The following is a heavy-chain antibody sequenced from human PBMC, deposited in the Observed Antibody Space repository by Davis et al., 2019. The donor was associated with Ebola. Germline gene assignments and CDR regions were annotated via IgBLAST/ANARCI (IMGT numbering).Heavy chain of an antibody. CDR2: IYHSGST. J-gene: IGHJ4*02. CDR3: ASGKQQLDPFDY. Sequence: MPSETLSLTCAVSGGSISSSNWWRWVRQPPGKGLEWIGEIYHSGSTNYNPSLKSRVTISVDKSKNQFSLKLSSVTAADTAVYYCASGKQQLDPFDYWGQGTLVTVSS. D-gene: IGHD6-13*01. CDR1: GGSISSSNW. V-gene: IGHV4-4*02.